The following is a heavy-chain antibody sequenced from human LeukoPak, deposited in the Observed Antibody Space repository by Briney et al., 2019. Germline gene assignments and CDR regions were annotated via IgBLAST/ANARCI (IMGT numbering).Heavy chain of an antibody. CDR1: GGSFSGYY. D-gene: IGHD3-3*01. J-gene: IGHJ5*02. CDR3: ARQRYDFWSGYYPSIITLNWFDP. CDR2: INHSGST. Sequence: SETLSLTRAVYGGSFSGYYWSWIRQPPGKGLEWIGEINHSGSTNYNPSLKSRVTISVDTSKNQFSLKLSSVTAADTAVYYCARQRYDFWSGYYPSIITLNWFDPWGQGTLVTVSS. V-gene: IGHV4-34*01.